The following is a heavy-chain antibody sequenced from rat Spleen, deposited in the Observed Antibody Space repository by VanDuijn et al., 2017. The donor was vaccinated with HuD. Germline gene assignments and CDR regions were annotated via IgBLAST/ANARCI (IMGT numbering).Heavy chain of an antibody. CDR2: IIYDGSRT. CDR3: ATGPRILRLDWFAY. D-gene: IGHD1-6*01. CDR1: GFTFSEYK. V-gene: IGHV5S10*01. J-gene: IGHJ3*01. Sequence: EVQLVESGGGLVRPGRSLKLSCTASGFTFSEYKMAWCRQSPNKGLEWVATIIYDGSRTFYRDSVNGRFTISRDNAKSTLYLQMHSLRSEDTATYYCATGPRILRLDWFAYWGQGTLVTVSS.